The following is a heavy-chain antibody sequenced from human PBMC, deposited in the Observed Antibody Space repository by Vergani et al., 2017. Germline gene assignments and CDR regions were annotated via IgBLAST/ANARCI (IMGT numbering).Heavy chain of an antibody. D-gene: IGHD1-14*01. CDR2: LTGGGGST. CDR1: GFTFSTYA. CDR3: AKDRENHYYYYYMDV. V-gene: IGHV3-23*01. J-gene: IGHJ6*03. Sequence: EVQLLESGGSLKQPGGSVRLSCAASGFTFSTYAMHWVRQAPGKGLEWVSALTGGGGSTYYADSFKGRFIISRDNSKNTLYLQMNSLRAEDTAVYYCAKDRENHYYYYYMDVWGKGTTVTVSS.